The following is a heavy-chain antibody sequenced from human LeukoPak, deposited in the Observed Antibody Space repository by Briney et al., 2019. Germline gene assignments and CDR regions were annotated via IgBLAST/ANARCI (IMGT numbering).Heavy chain of an antibody. D-gene: IGHD5-18*01. V-gene: IGHV4-4*07. CDR3: ARGFVDTAMGDAFDI. J-gene: IGHJ3*02. Sequence: PSETLSLTCTVSDGSISSYYWSWIRQPAGKGLVWIGRIYTSGSTNYNPSLKSRVTMSVDTSKNQFSLKLSSVTAADTAVYYCARGFVDTAMGDAFDIWGQGTMVTVSS. CDR2: IYTSGST. CDR1: DGSISSYY.